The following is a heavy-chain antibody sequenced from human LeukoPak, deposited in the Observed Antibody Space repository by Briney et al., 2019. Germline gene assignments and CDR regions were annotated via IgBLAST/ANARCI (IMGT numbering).Heavy chain of an antibody. V-gene: IGHV3-30*18. CDR3: AKDQNYYDVHFDY. J-gene: IGHJ4*02. CDR2: ISHDGRNK. D-gene: IGHD3-22*01. Sequence: PGRSLRLSCAASGFNISTYGMHWVRQAPGKGLEWVAFISHDGRNKHYADSVKGRFTISRDSSKHTLTLRMDSLRTEDTALYFCAKDQNYYDVHFDYWGRGTLVSVSS. CDR1: GFNISTYG.